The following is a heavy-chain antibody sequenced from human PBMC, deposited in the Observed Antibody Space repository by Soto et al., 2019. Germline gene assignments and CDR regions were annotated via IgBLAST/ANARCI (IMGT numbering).Heavy chain of an antibody. D-gene: IGHD1-26*01. CDR2: INGGSGKT. CDR1: GFTLTLYS. J-gene: IGHJ3*02. Sequence: QVQLVQSGAEVKKPGASVKVSCRASGFTLTLYSMHWVRQAPGQRLEWMGWINGGSGKTKYSQKFQGRVTIARDTSASTAYMEVSSLRSEDTAVYYCARYSGNYQDAFDIWGQGTMVTVSS. CDR3: ARYSGNYQDAFDI. V-gene: IGHV1-3*01.